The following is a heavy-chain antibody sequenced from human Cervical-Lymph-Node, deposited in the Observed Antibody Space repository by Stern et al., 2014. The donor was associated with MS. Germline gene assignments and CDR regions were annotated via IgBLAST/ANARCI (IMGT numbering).Heavy chain of an antibody. V-gene: IGHV4-59*01. CDR2: ISGSGNT. J-gene: IGHJ4*02. CDR1: GGSFSTYY. D-gene: IGHD6-13*01. Sequence: DQLVESGPGLVKPSATLSLTCTISGGSFSTYYWPWIRRPPGQGLEWIGEISGSGNTNYNPSLKSRLTMSLDASTNQISLNLTSVTAADTAIYYCARAAGAATAVLYWGQGALVTISS. CDR3: ARAAGAATAVLY.